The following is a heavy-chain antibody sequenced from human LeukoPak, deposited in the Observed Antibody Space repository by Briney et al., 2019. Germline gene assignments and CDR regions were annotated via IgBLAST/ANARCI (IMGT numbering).Heavy chain of an antibody. J-gene: IGHJ3*02. CDR1: GFTFSSYW. V-gene: IGHV3-7*01. Sequence: PGGSLRLSCAASGFTFSSYWMSWVRQAPGKGLEWVANIKQDGSEKYYVDSVKGRFTISRDNAKNSLYLQMNSLRAEDTAVYYCARVDSSGYYYPDAFDIWGQGTMVTVSS. D-gene: IGHD3-22*01. CDR2: IKQDGSEK. CDR3: ARVDSSGYYYPDAFDI.